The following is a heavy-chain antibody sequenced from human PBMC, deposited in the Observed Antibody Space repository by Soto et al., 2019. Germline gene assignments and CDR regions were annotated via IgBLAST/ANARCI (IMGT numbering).Heavy chain of an antibody. CDR3: ARGPGTSYFDY. V-gene: IGHV3-33*01. CDR2: IWSGGSNE. J-gene: IGHJ4*02. D-gene: IGHD2-2*01. Sequence: PGGSLRLSCAASGFTFSSYGIHWVRQAPGKGLEWVAVIWSGGSNENYADSVKGRFTISRDNSKNMLYLQMNSLRAEDTAVYYCARGPGTSYFDYWGQGSLVTVSS. CDR1: GFTFSSYG.